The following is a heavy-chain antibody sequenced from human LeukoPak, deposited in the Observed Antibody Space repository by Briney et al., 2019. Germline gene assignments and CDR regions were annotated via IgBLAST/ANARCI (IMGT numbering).Heavy chain of an antibody. CDR3: ARERQLIRGDY. J-gene: IGHJ4*02. Sequence: AASVKVSCKASGYTFTGYYVHWVRQAPGQGLEWMGWISAYNGNSHYTQKFQGRVTMTTDTSTSTAYMELRSLRSDDTAVYYCARERQLIRGDYWGQGTLVTVSS. D-gene: IGHD6-13*01. CDR1: GYTFTGYY. CDR2: ISAYNGNS. V-gene: IGHV1-18*04.